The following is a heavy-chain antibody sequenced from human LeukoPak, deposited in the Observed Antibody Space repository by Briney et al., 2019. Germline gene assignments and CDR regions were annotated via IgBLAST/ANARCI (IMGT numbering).Heavy chain of an antibody. CDR3: ARSADIVVVPVAIIV. CDR1: GYTFTGYY. J-gene: IGHJ4*02. D-gene: IGHD2-2*02. V-gene: IGHV1-2*06. Sequence: ASVKVSCKASGYTFTGYYMHWVRQAPGQGLEWMGRINPNSGGTNYAQKFQGRVTMTRDTSISTAYMELSRLRSDDMAVYYCARSADIVVVPVAIIVWGQGTLVTVSS. CDR2: INPNSGGT.